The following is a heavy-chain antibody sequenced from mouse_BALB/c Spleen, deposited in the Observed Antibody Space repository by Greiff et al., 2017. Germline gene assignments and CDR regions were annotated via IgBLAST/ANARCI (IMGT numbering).Heavy chain of an antibody. J-gene: IGHJ4*01. Sequence: QVQLKESGPELVKPGASVKISCKASGYSFTSYYIHWVKQRPGQGLEWIGWIFPGSGNTKYNEKFKGKATLTADTSSSTAYMQLSSLTSEDSAVYFCAREGYDYDDAMDDWGQGTSVTVSS. D-gene: IGHD2-4*01. CDR3: AREGYDYDDAMDD. CDR2: IFPGSGNT. V-gene: IGHV1-66*01. CDR1: GYSFTSYY.